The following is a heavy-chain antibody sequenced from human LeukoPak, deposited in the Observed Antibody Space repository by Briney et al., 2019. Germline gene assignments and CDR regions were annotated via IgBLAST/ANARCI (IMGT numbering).Heavy chain of an antibody. D-gene: IGHD2-2*01. V-gene: IGHV1-2*02. CDR1: GCTFTGYY. J-gene: IGHJ3*02. CDR2: INPNSGGT. Sequence: ASVKVSCKASGCTFTGYYMHWVRQAPGQGLEWMGWINPNSGGTNYAQKFQGRVTMTRDTSISTAYMELSRLRSDDTAVYYCAREKGYCSSTSCKEDAFDIWGQGTMVTVSS. CDR3: AREKGYCSSTSCKEDAFDI.